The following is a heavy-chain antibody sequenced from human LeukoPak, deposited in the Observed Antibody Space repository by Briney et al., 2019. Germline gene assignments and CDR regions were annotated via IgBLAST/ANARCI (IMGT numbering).Heavy chain of an antibody. CDR3: ARDLTGTTYFDY. CDR2: IWYDGSNK. Sequence: GGSLRLSCAASGFTFSSYGMHWVRQAPGKGLEWVAVIWYDGSNKYYADSVEGRFTISRDNSKNTLYLQMNSLRAEDTAVYYCARDLTGTTYFDYWGQGALATVSS. V-gene: IGHV3-33*01. D-gene: IGHD1-1*01. J-gene: IGHJ4*02. CDR1: GFTFSSYG.